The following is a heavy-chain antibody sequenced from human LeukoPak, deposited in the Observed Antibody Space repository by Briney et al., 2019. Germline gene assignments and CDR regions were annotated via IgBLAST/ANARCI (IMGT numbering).Heavy chain of an antibody. CDR1: GFTFSSYA. CDR3: ARSIMIFGVARGLGDWFDP. V-gene: IGHV3-23*01. Sequence: PGGSLRLSCAASGFTFSSYAMSWVRQAPGKGLEWVSAISGSGGGTYYADSVKGRFTISRDNSKNTLYLQMNSLRAEDTAVYYCARSIMIFGVARGLGDWFDPWGQGTLVTVSS. CDR2: ISGSGGGT. J-gene: IGHJ5*02. D-gene: IGHD3-3*01.